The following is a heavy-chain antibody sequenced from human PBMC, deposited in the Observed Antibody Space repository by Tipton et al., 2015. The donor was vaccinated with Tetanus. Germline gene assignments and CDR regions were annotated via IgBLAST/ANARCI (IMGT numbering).Heavy chain of an antibody. V-gene: IGHV1-18*01. CDR2: ISGYNGNT. Sequence: QSGAEVKKPGASVKVSCKASGYVFTTYGISWVRQAPGQGLEWMGWISGYNGNTKYAENFQGILTMTTDTSTSSAYMELRSLRSDDTALYYCEKDRVILRYFDTLDYWGQGT. J-gene: IGHJ4*02. D-gene: IGHD3-9*01. CDR1: GYVFTTYG. CDR3: EKDRVILRYFDTLDY.